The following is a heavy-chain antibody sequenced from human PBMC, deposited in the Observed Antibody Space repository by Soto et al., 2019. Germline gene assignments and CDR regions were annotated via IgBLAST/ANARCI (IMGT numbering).Heavy chain of an antibody. CDR1: GFTFSSYG. V-gene: IGHV3-33*01. CDR3: AREIVADYSLDY. Sequence: ESGGGVVQPGRSLRLSCAASGFTFSSYGMHWVRQAPGKGLEWVAVIWYDGSNKYYADSVKGRFTISRDNSKNTLYLQMNSLRAEDTAVYYCAREIVADYSLDYWGQGTLVTVSS. J-gene: IGHJ4*02. CDR2: IWYDGSNK. D-gene: IGHD4-4*01.